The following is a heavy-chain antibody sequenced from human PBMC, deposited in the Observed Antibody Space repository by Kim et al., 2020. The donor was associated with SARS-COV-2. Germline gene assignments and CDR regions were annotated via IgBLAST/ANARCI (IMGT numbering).Heavy chain of an antibody. CDR3: ARNSVSFLYFDY. V-gene: IGHV3-30*01. D-gene: IGHD1-26*01. Sequence: YHADSVTGQFTMSRNNTKNTVDVQMNSLRAEDTAVYYCARNSVSFLYFDYWGQGTLVTVSS. J-gene: IGHJ4*02.